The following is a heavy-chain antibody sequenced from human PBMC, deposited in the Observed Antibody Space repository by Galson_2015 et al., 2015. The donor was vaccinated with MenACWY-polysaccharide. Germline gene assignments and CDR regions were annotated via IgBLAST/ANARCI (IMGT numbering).Heavy chain of an antibody. D-gene: IGHD2-21*02. Sequence: TLSLTCTVSGGSISSGSYYWSWIRQPAGKGLEWIGRIYTSGSTNYNPSLKSRVTISVDTSKNQFSLKLSSVTAADTAVYYCARGSVVVTAGAVGWFDPWGQGTLVTVSS. V-gene: IGHV4-61*02. CDR3: ARGSVVVTAGAVGWFDP. J-gene: IGHJ5*02. CDR2: IYTSGST. CDR1: GGSISSGSYY.